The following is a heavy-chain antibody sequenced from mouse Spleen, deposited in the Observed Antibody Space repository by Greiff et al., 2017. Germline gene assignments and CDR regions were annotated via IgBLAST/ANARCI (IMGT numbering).Heavy chain of an antibody. CDR3: ARSDSSGYVSMDY. D-gene: IGHD3-2*01. Sequence: QVQLQQSGAELVRPGTSVKISCKASGYTFTNYWLGWVKQRPGHGLEWIGDIYPGGGYTNYNEKFKGKATLTADASSSTAYMQLSSLTSEDSAVYFCARSDSSGYVSMDYWGQGTSVTVSS. V-gene: IGHV1-63*02. CDR2: IYPGGGYT. CDR1: GYTFTNYW. J-gene: IGHJ4*01.